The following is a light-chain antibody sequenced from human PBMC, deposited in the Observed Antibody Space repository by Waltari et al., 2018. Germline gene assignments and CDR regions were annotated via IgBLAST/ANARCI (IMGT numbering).Light chain of an antibody. Sequence: QSALTQPPSVSGSPGQSVTISCTGTSSDVGTYNRVSWYQQPPGTAPKLMIYDVSERPSGVPDRFSGSKSGNTASLTISGLQPEDEADYYCTSYTRSNTWVFGGGTKLTVL. J-gene: IGLJ3*02. CDR2: DVS. CDR3: TSYTRSNTWV. V-gene: IGLV2-18*02. CDR1: SSDVGTYNR.